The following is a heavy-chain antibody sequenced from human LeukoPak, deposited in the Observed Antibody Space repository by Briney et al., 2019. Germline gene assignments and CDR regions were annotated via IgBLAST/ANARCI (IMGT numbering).Heavy chain of an antibody. CDR3: ARVDTVTTTFDY. J-gene: IGHJ4*02. CDR1: GGSISGSSYY. CDR2: IYYTGST. Sequence: SETPSLTCTVSGGSISGSSYYWGWIRQPPGKGLEWVGTIYYTGSTYYNPSLKSRVTISVDTSKNQCSLKLSSVTAADTAVYYCARVDTVTTTFDYWGQGTLVTVSS. V-gene: IGHV4-39*07. D-gene: IGHD4-17*01.